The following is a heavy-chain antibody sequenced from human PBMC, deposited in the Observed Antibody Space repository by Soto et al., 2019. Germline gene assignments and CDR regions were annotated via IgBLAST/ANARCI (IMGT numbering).Heavy chain of an antibody. J-gene: IGHJ4*02. Sequence: GGSLRLSCVASGFTFSTNGMHWVRQAPGKGPEWVAVISYDGSNTYYADSVKGRFIVSRDNSKNTLYLQMNSLTAEDTAIYYCAKDIQRRIPLWNVFDYWGQGTLVTVSS. D-gene: IGHD1-1*01. V-gene: IGHV3-30*18. CDR3: AKDIQRRIPLWNVFDY. CDR2: ISYDGSNT. CDR1: GFTFSTNG.